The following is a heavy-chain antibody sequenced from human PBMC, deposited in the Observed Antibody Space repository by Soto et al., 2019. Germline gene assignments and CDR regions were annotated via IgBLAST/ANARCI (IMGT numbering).Heavy chain of an antibody. V-gene: IGHV3-30-3*01. CDR1: GFTFSTYV. J-gene: IGHJ4*02. Sequence: QVQLVESGGGVVQPGRSLRLSCAASGFTFSTYVMHWVRQAPGKGLEWVALTSYDGSNKYYADSVKGRFIISRDNSKNTLYLEMNSLRVEDTAVYYCARDRSVVVIPATPDYWGLGTLVTVSS. CDR3: ARDRSVVVIPATPDY. CDR2: TSYDGSNK. D-gene: IGHD2-15*01.